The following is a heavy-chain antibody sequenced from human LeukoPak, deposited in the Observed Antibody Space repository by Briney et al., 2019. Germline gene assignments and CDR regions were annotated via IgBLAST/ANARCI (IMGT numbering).Heavy chain of an antibody. CDR1: GFTFSDYG. CDR2: ISHDGSDK. CDR3: ARVYNGMDV. J-gene: IGHJ6*02. Sequence: PGGSLRLSCAASGFTFSDYGMYWVRQAPDKGLEWVAIISHDGSDKYYANSVKGRFTISRDNSKNTLYLQMGSLRAEDMAVYYCARVYNGMDVWGQGTTVTVSS. V-gene: IGHV3-30*03.